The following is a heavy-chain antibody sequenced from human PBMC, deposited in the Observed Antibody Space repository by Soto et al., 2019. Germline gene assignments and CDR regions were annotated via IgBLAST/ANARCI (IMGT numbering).Heavy chain of an antibody. CDR2: IVVGSGDT. Sequence: GDSVKVSCKASGVTFTSSAVQWVRQARGQRLEWIGWIVVGSGDTNYAQRFQERVTFTRDMSTGTAYMELSSLKSEDTAVYYCAAVPRYSNFLRLHHYATHVPGKGPMLTRSS. V-gene: IGHV1-58*01. CDR3: AAVPRYSNFLRLHHYATHV. CDR1: GVTFTSSA. D-gene: IGHD4-4*01. J-gene: IGHJ6*04.